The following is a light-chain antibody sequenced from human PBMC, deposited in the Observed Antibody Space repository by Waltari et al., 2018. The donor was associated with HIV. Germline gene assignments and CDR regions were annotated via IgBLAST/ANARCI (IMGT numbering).Light chain of an antibody. CDR2: HVT. CDR1: SSDVGGYNY. Sequence: QSALAQPRSVSGSPGQSVNISCTGTSSDVGGYNYVSWFQHHPGKAPKLIIYHVTKRPSGVPDRFSASKSGNTASLTISGLQAEDEAEYYCCSNAARATYVFGTGTQVTVL. CDR3: CSNAARATYV. V-gene: IGLV2-11*01. J-gene: IGLJ1*01.